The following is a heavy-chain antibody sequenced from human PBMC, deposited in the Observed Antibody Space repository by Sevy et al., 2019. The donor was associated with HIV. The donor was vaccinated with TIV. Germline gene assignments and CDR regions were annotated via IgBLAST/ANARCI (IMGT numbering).Heavy chain of an antibody. J-gene: IGHJ4*02. V-gene: IGHV1-18*01. CDR2: ISIDNGDT. CDR3: AREGEADYYFES. Sequence: GASVKVSCKASGNTFGSYGISWVRQAPGQGLEWMGWISIDNGDTKYIENLQGRVTMTRDTSTRTAYMELTSLRADDTAVYYCAREGEADYYFESWGQGTLVTVSS. CDR1: GNTFGSYG. D-gene: IGHD3-16*01.